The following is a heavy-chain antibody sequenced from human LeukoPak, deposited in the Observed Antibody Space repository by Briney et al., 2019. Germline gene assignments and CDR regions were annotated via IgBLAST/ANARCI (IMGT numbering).Heavy chain of an antibody. CDR1: GFTFSSYA. D-gene: IGHD6-13*01. Sequence: GGSLRLPCAASGFTFSSYAMSWVRQAPGKGLEWVSAISGSGGSTYYADSVKGRFTISRDNSKNTLYLQMNSLRAEDTAVYYCAKDYTPRSWNDAFDIWGQGTMVTVSS. CDR2: ISGSGGST. V-gene: IGHV3-23*01. J-gene: IGHJ3*02. CDR3: AKDYTPRSWNDAFDI.